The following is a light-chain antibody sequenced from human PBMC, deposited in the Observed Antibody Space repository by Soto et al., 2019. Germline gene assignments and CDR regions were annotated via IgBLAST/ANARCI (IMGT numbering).Light chain of an antibody. CDR2: DAS. V-gene: IGKV3-11*01. Sequence: EIVLTQSPATLSLSPGERATHSCRASQSVSSYLAWYQQKPGQAPRLLIHDASNRATGITARFSGSRSGTNITLNISSIEVEDFALYFCKLRSSWPLSTFGLGTKLEIK. J-gene: IGKJ2*02. CDR1: QSVSSY. CDR3: KLRSSWPLST.